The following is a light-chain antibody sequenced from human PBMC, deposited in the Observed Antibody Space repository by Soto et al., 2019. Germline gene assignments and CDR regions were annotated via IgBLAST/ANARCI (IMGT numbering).Light chain of an antibody. V-gene: IGLV2-14*03. Sequence: QSALTQPASVSGSPGQSITISCTGTSSDVGGYNYVSWYQHHPGKAPRLIIYDVSNRPSGVSIRFSGSKSDNTASLTISGLQPEAEADSHCSSYTTGSPRQIVFGSGTKLTVL. CDR1: SSDVGGYNY. CDR3: SSYTTGSPRQIV. J-gene: IGLJ1*01. CDR2: DVS.